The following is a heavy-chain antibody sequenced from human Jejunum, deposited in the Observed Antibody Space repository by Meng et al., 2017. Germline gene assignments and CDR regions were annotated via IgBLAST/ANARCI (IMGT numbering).Heavy chain of an antibody. V-gene: IGHV3-43D*03. J-gene: IGHJ4*02. CDR1: GFKFGSYG. Sequence: GGSLRLSCAASGFKFGSYGMHWVRQLPGKGLEWVALIGWAGGSMNYADSVRGRFTVSRDNSNNLLYLQMNSLRPEDSGLYFCAKDRMGCSGSSCHLLFEYWGQGTLVTVSS. CDR3: AKDRMGCSGSSCHLLFEY. CDR2: IGWAGGSM. D-gene: IGHD2-15*01.